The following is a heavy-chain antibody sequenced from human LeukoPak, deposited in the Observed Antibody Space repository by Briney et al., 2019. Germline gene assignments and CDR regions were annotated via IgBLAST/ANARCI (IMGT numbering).Heavy chain of an antibody. CDR1: GYTFTSYD. CDR3: ARGRDRPPAIGYYYYMDV. Sequence: GASVKVSCKASGYTFTSYDINWVRQATGQGLEWMGWMNPNSGNTGYAQKFQGRVTITRNTSISTAYMEPSSLRSEDTAVYYCARGRDRPPAIGYYYYMDVWGKGTTVTVSS. D-gene: IGHD3-10*01. J-gene: IGHJ6*03. CDR2: MNPNSGNT. V-gene: IGHV1-8*03.